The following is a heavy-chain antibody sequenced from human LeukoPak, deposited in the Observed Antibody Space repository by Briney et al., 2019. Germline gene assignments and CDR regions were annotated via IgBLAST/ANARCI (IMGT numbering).Heavy chain of an antibody. J-gene: IGHJ4*02. V-gene: IGHV3-48*01. Sequence: PGGSLRLSCAASGFTFSSYSMNWVRQAPGKGLEWVSYISSSSSTIYYADSVKGRFTISRDNAKNSLYLQMNSLRAEDTAVYYCARDLEYYDYVWGSYQTAGYHYWGQGTLVTVSS. D-gene: IGHD3-16*01. CDR3: ARDLEYYDYVWGSYQTAGYHY. CDR1: GFTFSSYS. CDR2: ISSSSSTI.